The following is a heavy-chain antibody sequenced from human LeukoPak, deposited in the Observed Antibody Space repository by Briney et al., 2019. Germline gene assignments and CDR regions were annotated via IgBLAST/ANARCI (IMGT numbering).Heavy chain of an antibody. J-gene: IGHJ5*02. CDR2: ISNGEGAT. V-gene: IGHV3-7*03. Sequence: QPGGSLRLSCVASGYTFSPYWMSWVRQTPGKGLEWVASISNGEGATFYGDSVRGRFTVSRDDAKNSLFLQMNGLRSDDTAVYYCTRENYVPDSWGQGTLVTVSS. D-gene: IGHD3-10*02. CDR3: TRENYVPDS. CDR1: GYTFSPYW.